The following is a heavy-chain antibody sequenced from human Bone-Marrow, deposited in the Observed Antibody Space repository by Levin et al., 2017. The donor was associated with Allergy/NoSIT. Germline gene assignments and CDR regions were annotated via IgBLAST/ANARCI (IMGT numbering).Heavy chain of an antibody. CDR2: ISHGGRSE. CDR1: GFIFSDFA. Sequence: GGSLRLSCAASGFIFSDFAMHWVRQAPGKGLEWVAVISHGGRSEFYADSVKGRFIISREDSANTVFLQMNSLRPDDTAVYYCAREGDCGSISCYSGWADSWGRENLVTVSS. CDR3: AREGDCGSISCYSGWADS. J-gene: IGHJ4*02. V-gene: IGHV3-30*04. D-gene: IGHD6-6*01.